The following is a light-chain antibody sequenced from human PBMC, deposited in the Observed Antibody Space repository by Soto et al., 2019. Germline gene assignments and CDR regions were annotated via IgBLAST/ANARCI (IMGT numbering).Light chain of an antibody. CDR2: KAS. J-gene: IGKJ1*01. CDR1: QSISSW. V-gene: IGKV1-5*03. CDR3: LQYNTYPWT. Sequence: DIQMTQYPSTLSASVGDRVTITCRASQSISSWLSWYQQEPGKPPKLLIYKASSLESGVPSRFGGSGSGTEFTLTISSLQPDDFATYYCLQYNTYPWTFGQGTKVDIK.